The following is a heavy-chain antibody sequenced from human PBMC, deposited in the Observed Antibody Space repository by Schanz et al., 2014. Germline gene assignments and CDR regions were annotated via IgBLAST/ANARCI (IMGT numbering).Heavy chain of an antibody. CDR2: IPWNGAAI. D-gene: IGHD6-13*01. Sequence: EVQVVESGGGLVQPGGSLRLSCTASGFNSDDYAMHWVRQAPGKGLEWVSNIPWNGAAIGYAGSVRGRFTISRDNAKNTLYLQMNSLSAEDTAVYYCARDQGYTTSWHIFDLWGQGTLVTDSS. CDR3: ARDQGYTTSWHIFDL. J-gene: IGHJ4*02. V-gene: IGHV3-9*02. CDR1: GFNSDDYA.